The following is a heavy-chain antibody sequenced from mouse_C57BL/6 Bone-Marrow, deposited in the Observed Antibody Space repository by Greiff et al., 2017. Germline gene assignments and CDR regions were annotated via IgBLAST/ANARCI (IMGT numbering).Heavy chain of an antibody. Sequence: EVQLQQSGASLVRPGASVTLSCTASGFNIKDDYIHWVKQRPEQGLEWIGWINPVIGDTEYASKFQGKATITSDTSSNTAYLQISSLTSEDTAVDYCSSFDGNYFDFWGQGTPLPVAS. CDR3: SSFDGNYFDF. CDR2: INPVIGDT. J-gene: IGHJ2*01. CDR1: GFNIKDDY. D-gene: IGHD2-3*01. V-gene: IGHV14-4*01.